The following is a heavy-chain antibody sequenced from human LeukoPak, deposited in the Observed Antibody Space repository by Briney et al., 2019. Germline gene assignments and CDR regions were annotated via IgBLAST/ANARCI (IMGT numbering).Heavy chain of an antibody. CDR1: GFTFSTYW. CDR3: ARVGGAYYGSGSYYSGY. V-gene: IGHV3-7*01. J-gene: IGHJ4*02. D-gene: IGHD3-10*01. CDR2: IKQDGSEK. Sequence: GGSLRLSCAASGFTFSTYWMSWVRQAPGKGLEWVANIKQDGSEKYYVDSVKGRFTISRDNAKNSLYLQMNSLRAEDTAVYYCARVGGAYYGSGSYYSGYWGQGTLVTVSS.